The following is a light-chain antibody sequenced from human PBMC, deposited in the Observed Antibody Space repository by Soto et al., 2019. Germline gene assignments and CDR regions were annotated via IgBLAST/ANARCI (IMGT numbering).Light chain of an antibody. Sequence: IQLAQSPSSLSASVGDRVTITCRASQGITDYLAWYQQRPGKVPELLIYGASTLQPGVPSRFSGSGYGTEFTLIISSLQPEDVATYYCQKYNSAPFTFGPGTKVDIK. V-gene: IGKV1-27*01. CDR1: QGITDY. CDR3: QKYNSAPFT. J-gene: IGKJ3*01. CDR2: GAS.